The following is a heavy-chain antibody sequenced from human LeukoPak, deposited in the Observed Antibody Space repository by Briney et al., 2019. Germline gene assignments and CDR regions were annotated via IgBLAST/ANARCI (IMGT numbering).Heavy chain of an antibody. V-gene: IGHV4-59*08. Sequence: SETLSLTCTVSGGSISSYYWSWIRQPPGKGLEWIGYIYYSGSTNYNPSLKSRVTISVGTSKNQFSLKLSSVTAADTAVYYCARHRVAGIDYWGQGTLVTVSS. CDR2: IYYSGST. J-gene: IGHJ4*02. CDR3: ARHRVAGIDY. CDR1: GGSISSYY. D-gene: IGHD6-19*01.